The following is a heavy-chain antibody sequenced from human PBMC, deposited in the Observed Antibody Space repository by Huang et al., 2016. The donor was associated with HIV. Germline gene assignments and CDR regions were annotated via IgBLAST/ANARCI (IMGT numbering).Heavy chain of an antibody. CDR3: ARDATKNPRGWFDP. Sequence: QVHLQQWGAGLLKSAETLSLTCAVYGGSLSGYYWRWLRQTPGKGLEWIGEINHLGSPNYNPSLKSRVSISMDGSKKQFALKLRSISDADTAVYFCARDATKNPRGWFDPWGQGTLVTVSS. J-gene: IGHJ5*02. D-gene: IGHD3-10*01. CDR2: INHLGSP. V-gene: IGHV4-34*02. CDR1: GGSLSGYY.